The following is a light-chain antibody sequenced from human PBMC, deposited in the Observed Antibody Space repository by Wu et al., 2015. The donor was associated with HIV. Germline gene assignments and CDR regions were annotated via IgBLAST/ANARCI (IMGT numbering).Light chain of an antibody. J-gene: IGKJ1*01. CDR2: RAS. CDR1: QSLSAY. V-gene: IGKV1-5*03. CDR3: QQYKTNSRT. Sequence: DIQMTQSPSTLSASLGDRLTITCRASQSLSAYLAWYQQKPGKAPKLLIYRASSLQSGVPSRFSGSGSGTEFTLTISSLQTDDFATYYCQQYKTNSRTFGQGTKVEI.